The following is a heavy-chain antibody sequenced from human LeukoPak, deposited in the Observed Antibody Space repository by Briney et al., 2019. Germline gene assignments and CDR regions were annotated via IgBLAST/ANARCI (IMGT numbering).Heavy chain of an antibody. Sequence: ASVKVSCKAPGYTFTSYAMNWVRQAPGQGLEWMGWINTNTGNPTYAQGFTGRFVFSLDTSVSTAYLQISSLKAEDTAVYYCARTTAICSSTSCYRWGFDYWGQGTLVTVSS. CDR1: GYTFTSYA. CDR2: INTNTGNP. V-gene: IGHV7-4-1*02. CDR3: ARTTAICSSTSCYRWGFDY. J-gene: IGHJ4*02. D-gene: IGHD2-2*02.